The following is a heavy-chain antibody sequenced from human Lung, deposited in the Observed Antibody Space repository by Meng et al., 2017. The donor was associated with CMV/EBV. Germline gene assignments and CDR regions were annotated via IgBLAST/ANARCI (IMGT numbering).Heavy chain of an antibody. CDR1: RFLRSTTRVG. CDR2: IFSNDEK. V-gene: IGHV2-26*01. Sequence: SGLXLAXPRGICILPCSVSRFLRSTTRVGVSWIRQPPGKALEWLAHIFSNDEKSYRPSLRSRLTISQDTSNSQVVLSMTSVDPVDTATYYCSRMRCDRMHWYNRGSYFFDHWGQGXLVTVSS. J-gene: IGHJ4*02. CDR3: SRMRCDRMHWYNRGSYFFDH. D-gene: IGHD3-10*01.